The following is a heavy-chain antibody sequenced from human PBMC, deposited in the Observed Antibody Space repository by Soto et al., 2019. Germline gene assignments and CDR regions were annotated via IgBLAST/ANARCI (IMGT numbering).Heavy chain of an antibody. Sequence: GGSLRLSCAASGFTFSSYAMSWVRQAPGKGLEWVSAISGSGGSTYYADSVKGRFTISRDNSKNRLYLQMNSLRAEDTAVYYCAKDHTVVVPAAIIPPAYMDVWGKGTTVTVSS. V-gene: IGHV3-23*01. CDR1: GFTFSSYA. CDR2: ISGSGGST. J-gene: IGHJ6*03. CDR3: AKDHTVVVPAAIIPPAYMDV. D-gene: IGHD2-2*01.